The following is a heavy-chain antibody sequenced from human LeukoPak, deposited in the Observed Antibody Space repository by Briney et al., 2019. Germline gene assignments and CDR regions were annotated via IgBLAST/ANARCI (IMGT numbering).Heavy chain of an antibody. CDR2: INPSSGGT. Sequence: ASVKVSCKASGHTFTGYYVHWVRQAPGQGLEWMGWINPSSGGTNYAQKFQGRVTMTRDTSISTAYMELSSLSFDDTAVYFCAGRPDTSMVAIFDYWGQGTLVTISS. CDR3: AGRPDTSMVAIFDY. J-gene: IGHJ4*02. V-gene: IGHV1-2*02. D-gene: IGHD5-18*01. CDR1: GHTFTGYY.